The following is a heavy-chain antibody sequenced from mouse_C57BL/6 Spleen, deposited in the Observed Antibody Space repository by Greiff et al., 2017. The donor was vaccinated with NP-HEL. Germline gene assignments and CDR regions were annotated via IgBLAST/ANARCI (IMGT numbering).Heavy chain of an antibody. D-gene: IGHD2-1*01. J-gene: IGHJ3*01. CDR3: ARGDYYGNPWFAY. V-gene: IGHV1-18*01. CDR1: GYTFPDYN. CDR2: INPNNGGT. Sequence: EVKLVESGPELVKPGASVKIPCKASGYTFPDYNMDWVKPSHGKSLEWIGDINPNNGGTIYNQKFKGKATLTVDKSSSTAYMELRSLTSEDTAVYYCARGDYYGNPWFAYWGQGTLVTVSA.